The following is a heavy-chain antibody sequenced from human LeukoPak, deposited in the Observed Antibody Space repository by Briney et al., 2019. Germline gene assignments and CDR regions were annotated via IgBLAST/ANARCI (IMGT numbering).Heavy chain of an antibody. J-gene: IGHJ4*02. D-gene: IGHD5-12*01. CDR2: IKEDGSEK. V-gene: IGHV3-7*04. CDR1: GFTFSRYW. CDR3: AREPPTTRFDY. Sequence: PGGSLRLSCAASGFTFSRYWMSWVRQAPGKGLEWVANIKEDGSEKHHVDSVKGRFTISRDNAKNSLYLRMNSLGAEDTAVYFCAREPPTTRFDYWGQGTLVTVSS.